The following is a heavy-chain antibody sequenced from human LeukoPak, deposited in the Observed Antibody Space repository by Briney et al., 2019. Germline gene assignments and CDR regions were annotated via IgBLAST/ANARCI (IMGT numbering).Heavy chain of an antibody. CDR2: ISYDGSNK. CDR3: ARSIAAADPFDY. J-gene: IGHJ4*02. CDR1: GFTFSSYA. V-gene: IGHV3-30-3*01. Sequence: PGGSLRLSCAASGFTFSSYAMHWVRQAPGKGLEWVAVISYDGSNKYYADSAKGRLTISRDNSKNTLYLQMNSLRAEDTAVYYCARSIAAADPFDYWGQGTLITVSS. D-gene: IGHD6-13*01.